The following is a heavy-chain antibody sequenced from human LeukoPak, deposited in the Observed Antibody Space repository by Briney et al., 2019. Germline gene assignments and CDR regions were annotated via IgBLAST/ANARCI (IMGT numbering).Heavy chain of an antibody. Sequence: SETLSLTCAVSGGPISSSNWWSWVRQPPGKGLEWIGEIYHSGSTNYNPSLKSRVTISVDKSKNQFSLKLSSVTAADTAVYYCARKDIAVAGTGFDYWGQGTLVTVSS. V-gene: IGHV4-4*02. CDR2: IYHSGST. D-gene: IGHD6-19*01. CDR1: GGPISSSNW. J-gene: IGHJ4*02. CDR3: ARKDIAVAGTGFDY.